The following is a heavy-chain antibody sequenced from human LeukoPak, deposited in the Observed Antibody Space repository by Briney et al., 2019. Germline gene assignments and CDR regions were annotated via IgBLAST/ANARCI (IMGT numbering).Heavy chain of an antibody. Sequence: GGSLRLSCAASGFTFSSYEMNWVRQAPGKGLEWVSAISGSGGSTYYADSVKGRFTISRDNSKNTLYLQMNSLRAEDTAVYYCAKGAAYYDSSGYPFDYWGQGTLVTVSS. CDR1: GFTFSSYE. V-gene: IGHV3-23*01. CDR3: AKGAAYYDSSGYPFDY. J-gene: IGHJ4*02. CDR2: ISGSGGST. D-gene: IGHD3-22*01.